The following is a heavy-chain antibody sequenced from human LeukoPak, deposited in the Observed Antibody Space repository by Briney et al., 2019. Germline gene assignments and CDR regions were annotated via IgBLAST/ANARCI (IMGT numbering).Heavy chain of an antibody. CDR2: IGSSSSNYI. J-gene: IGHJ4*02. D-gene: IGHD6-19*01. Sequence: GGSLRLSCTASGFTFGDYVMSWVRQAPGKGLEWVSSIGSSSSNYIYYADSVKGRFTISRDNAKNLMFLQMNSLRADDTAVYYCARAIAVAGEDDYWGQGTLVTVSS. CDR1: GFTFGDYV. CDR3: ARAIAVAGEDDY. V-gene: IGHV3-21*01.